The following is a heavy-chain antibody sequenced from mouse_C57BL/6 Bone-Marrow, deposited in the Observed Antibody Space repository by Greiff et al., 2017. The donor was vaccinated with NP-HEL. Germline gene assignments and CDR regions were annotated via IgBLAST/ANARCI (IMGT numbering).Heavy chain of an antibody. D-gene: IGHD2-1*01. CDR2: INPSTGGT. CDR3: ATWGNGSDWFAY. J-gene: IGHJ3*01. V-gene: IGHV1-42*01. Sequence: VHVKQSGPELVKPGASVKISCKASGYSFTGYYMNWVKQSPEKSLEWIGEINPSTGGTTYNEKFKAKATLTVDKSSSTAYMQLKSLTSEDSAVYYCATWGNGSDWFAYWGQGTLVTVSA. CDR1: GYSFTGYY.